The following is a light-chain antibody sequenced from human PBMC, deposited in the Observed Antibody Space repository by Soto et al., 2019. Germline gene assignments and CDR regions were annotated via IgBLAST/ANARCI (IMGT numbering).Light chain of an antibody. J-gene: IGKJ1*01. Sequence: IQMTQSPSSLSASVGDRVTITCRASQTISTYLNWYQQKPGQAPKLLIYASSSLQSGVPSRFSGSGSGTDFTLTITSLQPEDFATYICQQSYGMPWTFGQGTKVEV. V-gene: IGKV1-39*01. CDR2: ASS. CDR1: QTISTY. CDR3: QQSYGMPWT.